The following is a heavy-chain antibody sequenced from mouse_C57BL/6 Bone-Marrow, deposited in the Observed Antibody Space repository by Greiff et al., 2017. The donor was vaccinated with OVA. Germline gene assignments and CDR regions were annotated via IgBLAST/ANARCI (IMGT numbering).Heavy chain of an antibody. CDR2: IDPSDSYT. V-gene: IGHV1-69*01. Sequence: VQLQQSGAELVMPGASVKLSCKASGYTFTSYWMHWVKQRPGQGLEWIGEIDPSDSYTNYNQKFKGKSTLTVDKSSSTAYMQLSSLTSEDSAVYYCARLLVYWYFDVWGTGTTVTVSS. D-gene: IGHD1-1*01. CDR3: ARLLVYWYFDV. J-gene: IGHJ1*03. CDR1: GYTFTSYW.